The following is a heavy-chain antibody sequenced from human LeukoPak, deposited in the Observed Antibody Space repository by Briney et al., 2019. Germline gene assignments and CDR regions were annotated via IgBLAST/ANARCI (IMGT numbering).Heavy chain of an antibody. CDR3: ARGPIPATAIPDN. CDR1: GFTLSSYW. Sequence: PGGSLRLSCAASGFTLSSYWRHWVRQAPGKGLVWVSRINSDGSSTTYADSVKGRFTISRDSAKNTLYLQMNSLRAEDTAVYYCARGPIPATAIPDNWGPATLVTVSS. V-gene: IGHV3-74*01. D-gene: IGHD2-2*02. J-gene: IGHJ4*02. CDR2: INSDGSST.